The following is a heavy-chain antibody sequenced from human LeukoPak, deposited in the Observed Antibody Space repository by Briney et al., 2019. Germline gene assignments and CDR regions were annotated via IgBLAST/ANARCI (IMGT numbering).Heavy chain of an antibody. V-gene: IGHV3-23*01. D-gene: IGHD4-17*01. J-gene: IGHJ4*02. Sequence: PGGSLRLPCAASRFTFSNHAMSWVRQAPGKGLEWLSSISDSGRNTYYTDSVKGRFTISRDNSKNTLYLQMSSLRADDTAFYYCAKYGAYGTPYFDYWGQGTLVTVSS. CDR2: ISDSGRNT. CDR3: AKYGAYGTPYFDY. CDR1: RFTFSNHA.